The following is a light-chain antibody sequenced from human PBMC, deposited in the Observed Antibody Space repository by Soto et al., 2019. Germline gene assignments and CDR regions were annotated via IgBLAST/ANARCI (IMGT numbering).Light chain of an antibody. CDR1: QSVSSY. CDR2: DAS. CDR3: QQRSNWPPGST. J-gene: IGKJ3*01. V-gene: IGKV3-11*01. Sequence: EIVLTQSPATLSLSPGDRATLSCRASQSVSSYLAWYQQKPGQAPRPLIYDASSRATGIPARFSGSGSGTDFTLTISSLEPEDFAVYYCQQRSNWPPGSTFGPGTKVDIK.